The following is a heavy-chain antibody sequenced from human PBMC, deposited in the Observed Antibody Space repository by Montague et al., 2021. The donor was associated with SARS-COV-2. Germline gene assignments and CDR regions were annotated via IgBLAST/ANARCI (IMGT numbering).Heavy chain of an antibody. CDR3: ASETMTADAFDI. CDR1: GASVGSSD. Sequence: SETLSLTCTVSGASVGSSDWGWIRQSPGKGPEWIGYFYSVGSTDYNPSLKSRATISIDTSKNQFSLKVRSVTAADTAVYYCASETMTADAFDIWGQGTMVTVSS. V-gene: IGHV4-59*02. D-gene: IGHD1-14*01. J-gene: IGHJ3*02. CDR2: FYSVGST.